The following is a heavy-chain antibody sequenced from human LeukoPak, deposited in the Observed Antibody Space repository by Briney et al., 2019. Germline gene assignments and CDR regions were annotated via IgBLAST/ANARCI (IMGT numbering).Heavy chain of an antibody. Sequence: PSETLSLTCTVSGGSISSHYWSWIRQPPGKGLEWIGLTYYSGSTNFNPSLKSLVTISLDTSKSQFSLKLRSVTAADTAVYYCARVLEDYDFWSGYVDYWGQGTLVTVSS. CDR1: GGSISSHY. D-gene: IGHD3-3*01. V-gene: IGHV4-59*11. J-gene: IGHJ4*02. CDR3: ARVLEDYDFWSGYVDY. CDR2: TYYSGST.